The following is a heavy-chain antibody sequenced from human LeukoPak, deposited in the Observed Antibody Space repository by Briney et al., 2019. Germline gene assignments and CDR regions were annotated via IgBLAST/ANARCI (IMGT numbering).Heavy chain of an antibody. CDR1: GGSLSSYY. D-gene: IGHD3-22*01. J-gene: IGHJ4*02. CDR3: ARHIRYYDSSGYFGVNYFDY. CDR2: IYYSGST. Sequence: SETLSLTCTVSGGSLSSYYWSWIRQPPGKGLEWIGYIYYSGSTNYNPSLKSRVTISVDTSKNQFSLKLSSVTAADTAVYYCARHIRYYDSSGYFGVNYFDYWGQGTLVTVSS. V-gene: IGHV4-59*08.